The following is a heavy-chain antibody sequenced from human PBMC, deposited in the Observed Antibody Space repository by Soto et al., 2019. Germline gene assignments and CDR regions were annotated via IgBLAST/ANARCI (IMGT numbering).Heavy chain of an antibody. D-gene: IGHD3-3*01. Sequence: PGGSLRLSCAASGFTFSSYSMNWVRQAPGKGLEWVSYISSSSSTIYYADSVKGRFTISRDNAKNSLYLQMNSLRDEDTAVYYCSRDAGVYDGFWTGYLATDGMQGWRQGTKVTFPS. J-gene: IGHJ6*01. V-gene: IGHV3-48*02. CDR2: ISSSSSTI. CDR1: GFTFSSYS. CDR3: SRDAGVYDGFWTGYLATDGMQG.